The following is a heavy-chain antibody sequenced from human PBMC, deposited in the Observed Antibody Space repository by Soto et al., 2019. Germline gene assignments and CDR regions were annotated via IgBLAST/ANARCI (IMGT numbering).Heavy chain of an antibody. Sequence: VQLVESGAEVKKPGASVKVSCKASGYSFTKYHVHWVRQAPGQGLEWMGWINPGSGDTNQAQKFQGRVTMTGDTSSTTTYMELNSLTSDDTAVYYCARVAGHKNARFDTWGQGALVTVSS. D-gene: IGHD1-1*01. CDR3: ARVAGHKNARFDT. CDR1: GYSFTKYH. CDR2: INPGSGDT. V-gene: IGHV1-2*02. J-gene: IGHJ4*02.